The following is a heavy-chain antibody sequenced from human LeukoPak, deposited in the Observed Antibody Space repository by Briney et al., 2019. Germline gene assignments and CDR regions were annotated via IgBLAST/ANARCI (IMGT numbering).Heavy chain of an antibody. V-gene: IGHV1-24*01. J-gene: IGHJ5*02. Sequence: ASVKVSCKVSGYTLTELSMHWVRQAPGKGLEWMGGFDPEDGETIYAQKFQGRVTMTEDTSTDTAYMELSSLRSEDTAVYYCARTFRAFDSGSSWYVHWFDPWGQGTLVTLSS. CDR3: ARTFRAFDSGSSWYVHWFDP. D-gene: IGHD6-13*01. CDR1: GYTLTELS. CDR2: FDPEDGET.